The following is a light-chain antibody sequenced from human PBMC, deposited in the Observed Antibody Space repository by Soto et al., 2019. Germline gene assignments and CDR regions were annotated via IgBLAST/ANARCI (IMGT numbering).Light chain of an antibody. CDR3: HQYNNWPPWT. CDR1: RGISSN. Sequence: IVMTQSPATLSVSPGERATLSCSASRGISSNLAWYQQKPGQAPRLLIYDASTRATGIPARFSGSGSGTEFTLTISSLQSEDFAVYYCHQYNNWPPWTFGQGTKVDIK. V-gene: IGKV3-15*01. J-gene: IGKJ1*01. CDR2: DAS.